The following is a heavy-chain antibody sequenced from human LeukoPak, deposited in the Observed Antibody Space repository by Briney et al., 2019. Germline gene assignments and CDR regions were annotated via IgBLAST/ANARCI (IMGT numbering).Heavy chain of an antibody. Sequence: KSSETLSLTCTVSGGSISSYYWSWIRQPPGKGLEWIGYIYYSGSTNYNPSLKSRVTISVDTSKNQFSLKLSSVTAADTAVYYCASSVIAAAGFDYWGQGTPVTVSS. V-gene: IGHV4-59*01. CDR1: GGSISSYY. J-gene: IGHJ4*02. D-gene: IGHD6-13*01. CDR3: ASSVIAAAGFDY. CDR2: IYYSGST.